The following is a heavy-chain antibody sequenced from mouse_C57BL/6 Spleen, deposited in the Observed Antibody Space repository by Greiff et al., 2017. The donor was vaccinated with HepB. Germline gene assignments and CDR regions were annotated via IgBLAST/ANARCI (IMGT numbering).Heavy chain of an antibody. Sequence: VQLQQSGAELVKPGASVKLSCKASGYTFTEYTIHWVKQRSGQGLEWIGWFYPGSGSIKYNEKFKDKATLTADKSSSTIYMKLRRLTSEDSAVYFCARHEADYYGGSGWYFDVWGTGTTVTVSS. V-gene: IGHV1-62-2*01. J-gene: IGHJ1*03. CDR3: ARHEADYYGGSGWYFDV. CDR2: FYPGSGSI. D-gene: IGHD1-1*01. CDR1: GYTFTEYT.